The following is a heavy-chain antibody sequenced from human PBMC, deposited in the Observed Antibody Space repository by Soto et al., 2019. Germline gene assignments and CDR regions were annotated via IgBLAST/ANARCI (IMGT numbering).Heavy chain of an antibody. CDR1: GFTFSIYS. CDR2: ISTSSSTI. D-gene: IGHD4-17*01. CDR3: ARDRDYAFDY. J-gene: IGHJ4*02. Sequence: GGSLRLSCAASGFTFSIYSMNWVRQAPGKGLEWVSYISTSSSTIYYADSVKGRFTISRDNAKNSLDLQMNSLRDEDTAVYYCARDRDYAFDYWGQGTLVTVSS. V-gene: IGHV3-48*02.